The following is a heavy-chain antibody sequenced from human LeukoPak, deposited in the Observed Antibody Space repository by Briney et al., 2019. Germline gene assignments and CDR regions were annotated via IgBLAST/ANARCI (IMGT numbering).Heavy chain of an antibody. V-gene: IGHV1-24*01. J-gene: IGHJ3*02. CDR2: FDPEDGET. Sequence: ASVKVSCKVSGYTLTELSMHWVRQAPGKGLEWMGGFDPEDGETIYSQKFHGRVTMTENTSTDTDYTELSSLRSEDTAVYYCATSSMDAFAIGGQGTMATVS. CDR1: GYTLTELS. CDR3: ATSSMDAFAI. D-gene: IGHD2-2*01.